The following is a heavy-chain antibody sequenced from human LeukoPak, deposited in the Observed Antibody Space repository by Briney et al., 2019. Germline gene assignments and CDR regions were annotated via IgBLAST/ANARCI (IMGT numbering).Heavy chain of an antibody. V-gene: IGHV3-30*02. D-gene: IGHD2-15*01. CDR3: AKSRGLGYCSGGSCYLDY. CDR2: IRYHGSNK. CDR1: VFTFSIYG. J-gene: IGHJ4*02. Sequence: GGCLRLSCAASVFTFSIYGLHWVRQAPAKGREGVAFIRYHGSNKYYADSVKGRFTISRDNSKNTLYLQMNSLRAEDTAVYYCAKSRGLGYCSGGSCYLDYWGQGTLVTVSS.